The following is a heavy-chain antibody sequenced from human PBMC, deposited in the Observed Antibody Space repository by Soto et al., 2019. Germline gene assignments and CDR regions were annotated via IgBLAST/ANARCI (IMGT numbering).Heavy chain of an antibody. CDR2: INRNSGGT. V-gene: IGHV1-2*02. CDR3: ARGRPIAEAGHFNNWFDP. J-gene: IGHJ5*02. D-gene: IGHD6-13*01. CDR1: GYTFTGYY. Sequence: QVQLGQSGAEVKKPGASVKVSCKASGYTFTGYYMHWGRQAPGQGVERMGWINRNSGGTNYAQKLQVRVTMTRDKSLSTAYMELSRLRADDTAVYYCARGRPIAEAGHFNNWFDPWGQGTLVTVSS.